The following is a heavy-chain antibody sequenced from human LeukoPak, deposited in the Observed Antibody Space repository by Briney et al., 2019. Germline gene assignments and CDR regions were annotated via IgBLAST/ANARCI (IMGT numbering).Heavy chain of an antibody. Sequence: SQTLSLTCAISGDSVSSNSVTGKWIRQSPSRGLEWLGRTYYRSTWYNDYAVSVRGRITVNPDTSKNQFTLHLNSVTPAATAVYYCARRLTQQHCFDPWGQGILVTVSS. J-gene: IGHJ5*02. D-gene: IGHD2-21*02. CDR3: ARRLTQQHCFDP. V-gene: IGHV6-1*01. CDR1: GDSVSSNSVT. CDR2: TYYRSTWYN.